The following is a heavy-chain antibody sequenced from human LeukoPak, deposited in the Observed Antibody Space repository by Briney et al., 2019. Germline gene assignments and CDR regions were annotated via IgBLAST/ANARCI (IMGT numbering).Heavy chain of an antibody. J-gene: IGHJ4*02. CDR1: GFTFSSYG. Sequence: GGSLRLSCAASGFTFSSYGMHWVRQAPGKGLEWVAFIRYDGSNKYYADSVKGRFTISRDSSKNTLYLQMNSLRAEDTAVYYCARDPGEYYYDSSGYYLGYYFDYWGQGTLVTVSS. V-gene: IGHV3-30*02. D-gene: IGHD3-22*01. CDR3: ARDPGEYYYDSSGYYLGYYFDY. CDR2: IRYDGSNK.